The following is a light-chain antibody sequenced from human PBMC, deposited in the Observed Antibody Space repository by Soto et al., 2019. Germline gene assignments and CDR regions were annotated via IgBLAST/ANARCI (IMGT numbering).Light chain of an antibody. Sequence: ELVLTQSPATLSLPPGARDTLSCRCSQSIGLAIAWYQNKPGQAPRLILFDAYPRATGIPDRFRGSGAGTDFTLSISRLETADLAVYDGQQRTDRPTWPCGPGTQGETK. J-gene: IGKJ1*01. CDR3: QQRTDRPTWP. CDR1: QSIGLA. CDR2: DAY. V-gene: IGKV3-11*01.